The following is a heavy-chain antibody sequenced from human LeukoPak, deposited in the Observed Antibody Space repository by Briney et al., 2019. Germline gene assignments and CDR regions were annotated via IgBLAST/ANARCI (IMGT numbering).Heavy chain of an antibody. V-gene: IGHV3-21*01. D-gene: IGHD3-16*02. Sequence: NPGGSLRLSCAASGFTFSSYSMNWVRQAPGKGLEWVSSISSSSSYIYYADSVKGRFTISRDNAKNSLYLQMNSLRAEDTAVYYCAKGPAPRLGEFSYHALVDYWGQGTLVTVSS. CDR3: AKGPAPRLGEFSYHALVDY. CDR1: GFTFSSYS. J-gene: IGHJ4*02. CDR2: ISSSSSYI.